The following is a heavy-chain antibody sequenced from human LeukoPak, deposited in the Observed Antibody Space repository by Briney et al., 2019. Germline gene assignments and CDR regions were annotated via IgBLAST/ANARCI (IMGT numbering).Heavy chain of an antibody. Sequence: GESLTISCKASGNSITTYWIGCVRQKPGKGLEWMGLIFPGDSDTKYSPSFQGQVTISADKSISTAYLQWSSLKASDIAIYYCATYFAGAETFDIWGQGTVVTVSS. CDR3: ATYFAGAETFDI. CDR1: GNSITTYW. J-gene: IGHJ3*02. V-gene: IGHV5-51*01. CDR2: IFPGDSDT. D-gene: IGHD3-16*01.